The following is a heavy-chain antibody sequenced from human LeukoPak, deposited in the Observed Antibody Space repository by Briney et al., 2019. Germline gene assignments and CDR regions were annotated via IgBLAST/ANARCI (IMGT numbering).Heavy chain of an antibody. V-gene: IGHV5-51*01. J-gene: IGHJ5*02. CDR2: IYPGDSDT. CDR1: GYSFTSYW. D-gene: IGHD2-2*01. Sequence: GESLKISCKGSGYSFTSYWIGWVRQMPGKGLEWMGIIYPGDSDTRYSPSFQGQVTISADKSISTAYLQWSSLKASDTAMYYCARFALRGPKYPTHNWFDPWGQGTLITVSS. CDR3: ARFALRGPKYPTHNWFDP.